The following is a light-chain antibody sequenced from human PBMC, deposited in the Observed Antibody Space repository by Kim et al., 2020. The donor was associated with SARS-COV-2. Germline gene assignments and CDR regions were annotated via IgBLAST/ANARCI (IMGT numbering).Light chain of an antibody. CDR2: EVS. V-gene: IGLV2-8*01. J-gene: IGLJ2*01. Sequence: PGHSVTISCTGTSSDVGGYNFVPWYQQPPGKAPKLMIYEVSKRPSGVPDRFSGSKSGNTASLTVSGLQAEDEADYYCSSYAGSNVVFGGGTQLTVL. CDR1: SSDVGGYNF. CDR3: SSYAGSNVV.